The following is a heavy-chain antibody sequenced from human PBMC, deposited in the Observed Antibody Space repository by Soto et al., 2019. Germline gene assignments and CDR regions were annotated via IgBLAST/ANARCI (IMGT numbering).Heavy chain of an antibody. CDR1: GGSISSSSYY. Sequence: SETLSLTCTVSGGSISSSSYYWGWIRQPPGKGLEWIGSIYYSGSTYYNPSLKSRVTISVDTSKNQFSLKLSSVTAADTAVYYCARFGNIFWSVYPLYNWFDPWGQGTLVTVSS. V-gene: IGHV4-39*01. J-gene: IGHJ5*02. D-gene: IGHD3-3*01. CDR3: ARFGNIFWSVYPLYNWFDP. CDR2: IYYSGST.